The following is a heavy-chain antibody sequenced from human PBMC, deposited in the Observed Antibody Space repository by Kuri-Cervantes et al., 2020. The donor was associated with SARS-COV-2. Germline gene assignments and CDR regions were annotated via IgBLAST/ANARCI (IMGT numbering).Heavy chain of an antibody. CDR3: ARGGYFDWLANLYYYYMDV. D-gene: IGHD3-9*01. CDR1: GGTFSSYA. J-gene: IGHJ6*03. CDR2: IIPIFGTA. Sequence: SVKVSCKASGGTFSSYAISWVRQAPGQGLEWMGRIIPIFGTANYAQKFQGRVTITTDESTSTAYMELSSLRSDDTAVYYCARGGYFDWLANLYYYYMDVWGKGTTVTVSS. V-gene: IGHV1-69*05.